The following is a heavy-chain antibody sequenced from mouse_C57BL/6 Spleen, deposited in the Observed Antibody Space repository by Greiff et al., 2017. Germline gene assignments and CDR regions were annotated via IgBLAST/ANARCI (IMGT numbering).Heavy chain of an antibody. D-gene: IGHD3-3*01. CDR1: GYTFTSYW. CDR2: IYPNGGVT. CDR3: ARRGLRTNYFDY. V-gene: IGHV1-72*01. Sequence: QVQLQQPGPELVKPGASVKLSCTASGYTFTSYWMHWVKQRPGRGLEWIGRIYPNGGVTNYNGKFKGKATLTVDNPSSTAYMQLSSLTSEDSAVYYCARRGLRTNYFDYWGQGTTLTVSS. J-gene: IGHJ2*01.